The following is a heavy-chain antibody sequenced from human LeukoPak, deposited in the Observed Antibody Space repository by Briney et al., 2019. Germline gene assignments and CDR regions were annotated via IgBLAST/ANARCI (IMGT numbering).Heavy chain of an antibody. CDR3: ARDTYRYYYDSSGYWEPVY. J-gene: IGHJ4*02. D-gene: IGHD3-22*01. V-gene: IGHV3-21*01. CDR1: GFTFSSYG. CDR2: ISSSSYI. Sequence: GGSLRLSCAASGFTFSSYGMHWVRQAPGKGLEWVSSISSSSYIYYADSVGGRFTISRDNAKNSLYLQMNSLRAEDTALYYCARDTYRYYYDSSGYWEPVYWGQGTLVTVSS.